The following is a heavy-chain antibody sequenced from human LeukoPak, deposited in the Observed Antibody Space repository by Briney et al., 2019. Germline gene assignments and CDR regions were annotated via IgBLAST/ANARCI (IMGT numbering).Heavy chain of an antibody. V-gene: IGHV1-24*01. Sequence: ASVKVPCRVSGNTLTELSIYWVRQAPGKGVEWMGGFDPEDGETIYAQKFQGRVTMTEDTSTDTAYMELSSLRSEDTAVYYCATGITGTTLDYWGQGTLVTVSS. D-gene: IGHD1-7*01. CDR3: ATGITGTTLDY. CDR2: FDPEDGET. CDR1: GNTLTELS. J-gene: IGHJ4*02.